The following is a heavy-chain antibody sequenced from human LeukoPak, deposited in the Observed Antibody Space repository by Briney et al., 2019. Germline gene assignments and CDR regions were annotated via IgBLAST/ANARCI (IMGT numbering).Heavy chain of an antibody. CDR2: ISNGGDRT. CDR3: AKDAPRSSGWFFLDY. V-gene: IGHV3-23*01. Sequence: GGSLRLSCAASGFTFSSFGMTWVRQAPGKGLEWVSGISNGGDRTYYADSVKGRFTISRDNSKNTLSLQMNSLRADDTAVCYCAKDAPRSSGWFFLDYWGQGTLVTVSP. J-gene: IGHJ4*02. D-gene: IGHD6-19*01. CDR1: GFTFSSFG.